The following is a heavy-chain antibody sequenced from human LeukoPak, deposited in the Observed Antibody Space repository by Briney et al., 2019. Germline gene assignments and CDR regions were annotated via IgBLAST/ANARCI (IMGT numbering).Heavy chain of an antibody. CDR2: ISYDGSNK. D-gene: IGHD4-17*01. Sequence: GRSLRLSCAASGFTFSSCGMHWVRQAPGKGLEWVAVISYDGSNKYYADSVKGRFTISRDNSKNTLYLQMNSLRAEDTAVYYCAKTDYGDYVSAFDIWGQGTMVTVSS. CDR1: GFTFSSCG. CDR3: AKTDYGDYVSAFDI. J-gene: IGHJ3*02. V-gene: IGHV3-30*18.